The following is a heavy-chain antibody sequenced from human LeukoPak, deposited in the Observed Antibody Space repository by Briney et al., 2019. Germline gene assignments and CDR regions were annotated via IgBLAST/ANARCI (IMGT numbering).Heavy chain of an antibody. V-gene: IGHV3-23*01. CDR3: AKREYSSSEFDY. CDR2: ISGSGGST. J-gene: IGHJ4*02. CDR1: GFTFSSYA. D-gene: IGHD6-6*01. Sequence: PGGSLRLSCAASGFTFSSYAMSWVRRAPGKGLEWVSAISGSGGSTYYADSVKGRFTISRDNSKNTLYLQMNSLRAEETAVYYCAKREYSSSEFDYWGQGTLVTVSS.